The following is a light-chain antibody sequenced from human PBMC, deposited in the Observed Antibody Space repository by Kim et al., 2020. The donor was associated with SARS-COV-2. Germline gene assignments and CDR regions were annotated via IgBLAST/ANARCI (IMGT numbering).Light chain of an antibody. Sequence: PWNGGTPTRRAGQNVGNTLAWYQQKPGQAPKLLIYGASSRAAGSPARFSGRGSGTEFTLTISSLQSEDFAVHYCQQYSNWPPLTFGGGTKVDIK. CDR2: GAS. CDR3: QQYSNWPPLT. CDR1: QNVGNT. V-gene: IGKV3-15*01. J-gene: IGKJ4*01.